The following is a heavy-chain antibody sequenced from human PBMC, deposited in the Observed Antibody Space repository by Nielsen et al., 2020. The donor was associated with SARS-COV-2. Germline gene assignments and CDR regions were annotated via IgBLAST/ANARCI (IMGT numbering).Heavy chain of an antibody. D-gene: IGHD6-13*01. CDR3: AKAGAKFSSAWSVWFDP. V-gene: IGHV3-23*01. CDR2: ISGSGGRT. J-gene: IGHJ5*02. Sequence: GSLKISCAASGFSFSMYAMSWVRQAPGTGPRGLEWVSAISGSGGRTFYADSVKGRFTISRDNSKNTLDLQMNSLRGEDTAVYYCAKAGAKFSSAWSVWFDPWGQGTLVTVSS. CDR1: GFSFSMYA.